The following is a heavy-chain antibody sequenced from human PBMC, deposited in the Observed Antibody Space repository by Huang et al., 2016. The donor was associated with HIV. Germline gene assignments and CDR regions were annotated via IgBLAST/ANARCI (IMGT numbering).Heavy chain of an antibody. CDR2: IYPGDSDT. J-gene: IGHJ6*02. V-gene: IGHV5-51*01. CDR3: ARLIGSPSFYYGLDV. CDR1: GYRFRSNW. Sequence: EVQLVQSGAEVKQPGESLKISCKGSGYRFRSNWIGWVRQMPGKGLEWMGIIYPGDSDTINSPSFQGQVTISADKSINTAYLQWSSLKASDTAMYYCARLIGSPSFYYGLDVWGQGTTVTVSS. D-gene: IGHD3-10*01.